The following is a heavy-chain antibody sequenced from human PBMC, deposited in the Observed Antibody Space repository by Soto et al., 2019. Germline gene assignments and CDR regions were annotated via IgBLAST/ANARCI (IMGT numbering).Heavy chain of an antibody. V-gene: IGHV4-59*01. CDR3: AREHYYDSSGYFDY. Sequence: SETLSLTCTVSGGSISSYYWSWIRQPPGKGLEWIGYIYYSGSTNYNPSLKSRVTISVDTSKNQFSLKLSSVTAADTAGDYCAREHYYDSSGYFDYWGQGTLVTVSS. D-gene: IGHD3-22*01. CDR2: IYYSGST. CDR1: GGSISSYY. J-gene: IGHJ4*02.